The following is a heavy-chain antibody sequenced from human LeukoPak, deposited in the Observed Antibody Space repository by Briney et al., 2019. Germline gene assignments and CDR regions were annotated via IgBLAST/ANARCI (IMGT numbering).Heavy chain of an antibody. J-gene: IGHJ4*02. V-gene: IGHV4-59*01. CDR1: GGSISSYY. Sequence: SETLSLTCTVSGGSISSYYWSWIRQPPGKGLEWIGYIYYSGSTNYNPSLKSRVTISVDTSKDQFSLKLSSVTAADTAVYYCARAVDTAMVLDYWGQGTLVTVSS. D-gene: IGHD5-18*01. CDR3: ARAVDTAMVLDY. CDR2: IYYSGST.